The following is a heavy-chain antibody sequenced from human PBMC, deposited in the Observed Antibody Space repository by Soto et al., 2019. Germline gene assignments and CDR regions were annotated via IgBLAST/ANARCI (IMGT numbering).Heavy chain of an antibody. Sequence: QVQLQESGPGLVKPSQTLSLTCTVSGGSISSGGYYWSWIRQHPGKGLEWIGYIYYSGSTYYNPSLKXXVXIXEDTSKNQFSLKLSSVTAADTAVYYCARDLLGQFGGWGQGTLVTVSS. J-gene: IGHJ4*02. CDR2: IYYSGST. V-gene: IGHV4-31*01. CDR1: GGSISSGGYY. CDR3: ARDLLGQFGG. D-gene: IGHD3-10*01.